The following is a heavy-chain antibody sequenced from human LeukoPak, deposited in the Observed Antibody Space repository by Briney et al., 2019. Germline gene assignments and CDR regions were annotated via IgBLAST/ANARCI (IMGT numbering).Heavy chain of an antibody. J-gene: IGHJ4*02. D-gene: IGHD4-17*01. Sequence: PGGSLRLSCAAYGFTVSSNYMSWVRQAPGKGLEWVSVIYSGGSTYYADSVKGRFTISRDNSKNTLYLQMNSLRAEDTAVYYCVRGSYGAYVYWGQRSLVTVSS. CDR1: GFTVSSNY. CDR3: VRGSYGAYVY. V-gene: IGHV3-53*01. CDR2: IYSGGST.